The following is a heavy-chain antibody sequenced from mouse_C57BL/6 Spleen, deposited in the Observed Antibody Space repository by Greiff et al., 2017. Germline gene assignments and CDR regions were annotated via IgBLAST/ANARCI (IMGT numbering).Heavy chain of an antibody. D-gene: IGHD2-3*01. CDR3: ARSDNGYYVRYFDV. J-gene: IGHJ1*03. Sequence: QVQLKESGAELVRPGASVKLSCKASGYTFTDYYINWVKQRPGQGLEWIARIDPGSGNTYYNEKFKGKATLTAEKSSSTAYMQLSSLTSEDSAVYFCARSDNGYYVRYFDVWGTGTTVTVSS. CDR1: GYTFTDYY. CDR2: IDPGSGNT. V-gene: IGHV1-76*01.